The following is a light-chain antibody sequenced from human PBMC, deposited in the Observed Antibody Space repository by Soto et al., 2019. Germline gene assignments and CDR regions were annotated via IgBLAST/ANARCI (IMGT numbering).Light chain of an antibody. CDR1: QSVDSNF. CDR3: QQYTNSPPYT. CDR2: GAS. J-gene: IGKJ2*01. Sequence: EFVLTQSPGTLSLSPGERATLSCRASQSVDSNFFAWYQQKPGQAPRLLMYGASRRAAGIPDRFSGSGSGTDFTLTISRLEPEDFALYYCQQYTNSPPYTFGQGTKLEIK. V-gene: IGKV3-20*01.